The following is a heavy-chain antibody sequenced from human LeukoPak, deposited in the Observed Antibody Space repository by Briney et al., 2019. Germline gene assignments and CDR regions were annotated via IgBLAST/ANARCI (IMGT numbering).Heavy chain of an antibody. CDR1: GGSFSGYY. Sequence: SETLSLTCAVYGGSFSGYYWSWIRQPPGKGLEWIGVINHSGSTNYNPSLKSRVTISVDTSKNQFSLQLSSVTAADTAVYYCARSEESIAVAGTFDYWGQGTLVTVSS. J-gene: IGHJ4*02. D-gene: IGHD6-19*01. V-gene: IGHV4-34*01. CDR2: INHSGST. CDR3: ARSEESIAVAGTFDY.